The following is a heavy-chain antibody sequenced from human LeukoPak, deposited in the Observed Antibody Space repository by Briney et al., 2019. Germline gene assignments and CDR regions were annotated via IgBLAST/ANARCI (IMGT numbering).Heavy chain of an antibody. J-gene: IGHJ4*02. Sequence: SVKISCKASGGTFSSYAISWVRQAPGQGLEWMGGIIPIFGTANYAQKFQGRVTITADKSTSTAYMELSSLRSEDTAVYYCAFSSSWYGGYYFDYWGQGTLVTVSS. D-gene: IGHD6-13*01. V-gene: IGHV1-69*06. CDR2: IIPIFGTA. CDR3: AFSSSWYGGYYFDY. CDR1: GGTFSSYA.